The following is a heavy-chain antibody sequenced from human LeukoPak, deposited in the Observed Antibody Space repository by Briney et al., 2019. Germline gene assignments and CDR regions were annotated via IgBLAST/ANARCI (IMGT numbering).Heavy chain of an antibody. CDR1: GFNFDRYT. D-gene: IGHD3-10*01. CDR2: IKQDESEK. V-gene: IGHV3-7*01. Sequence: QSGGSLRLSCATSGFNFDRYTIHWVRQAPGKGLEWVATIKQDESEKYYVDSVKGRFTISRDNAKNSVYLQMNSLRAEDTAVYYCARDPPIGWFPGMDVWGQGTTVTVSS. J-gene: IGHJ6*02. CDR3: ARDPPIGWFPGMDV.